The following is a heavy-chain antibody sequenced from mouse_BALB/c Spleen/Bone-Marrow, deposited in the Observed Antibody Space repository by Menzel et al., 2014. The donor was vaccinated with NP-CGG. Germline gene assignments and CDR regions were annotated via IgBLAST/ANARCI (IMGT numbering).Heavy chain of an antibody. CDR1: GYTFTDYY. D-gene: IGHD1-1*01. V-gene: IGHV1-77*01. Sequence: QVQLQQSGAELARPGASVKLSCKASGYTFTDYYINWVKQRTGQGLEWIGEINPGSGNTYYNEKFKGKATLTADKSSSTAYMQLSSLTSEDSAVYFCAFYGSSYAWFAYWGQGTLVTVSA. CDR3: AFYGSSYAWFAY. J-gene: IGHJ3*01. CDR2: INPGSGNT.